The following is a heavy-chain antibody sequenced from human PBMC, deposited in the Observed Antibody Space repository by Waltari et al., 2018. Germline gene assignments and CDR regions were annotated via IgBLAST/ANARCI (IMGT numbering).Heavy chain of an antibody. J-gene: IGHJ5*01. Sequence: LQLQESGPGLVKASETLSLNCTVSDDSTRYSSYFWGWIRQPPGKGLEWIGGVYISGTTYYNPSLKGRVTMSLETSKNQFSLKLKSVTAADTAVYYCARGGYYYDTLGDSWGQGTLVTVSS. V-gene: IGHV4-39*07. CDR1: DDSTRYSSYF. CDR2: VYISGTT. D-gene: IGHD3-22*01. CDR3: ARGGYYYDTLGDS.